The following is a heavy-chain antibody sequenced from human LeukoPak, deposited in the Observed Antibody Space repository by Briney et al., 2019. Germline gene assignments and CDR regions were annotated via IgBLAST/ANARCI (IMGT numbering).Heavy chain of an antibody. CDR2: IYYSRST. J-gene: IGHJ3*02. CDR3: ARVLRHYDILTGYFVHAFDI. CDR1: GGSISSYY. D-gene: IGHD3-9*01. Sequence: SETLSLTCAVSGGSISSYYWSWIRHPPGKGLEWVGYIYYSRSTNYNPSLKSRVTISVDTSKNQFSLKLSSVTAADTAVYYCARVLRHYDILTGYFVHAFDIWGQGTMVTVSS. V-gene: IGHV4-59*01.